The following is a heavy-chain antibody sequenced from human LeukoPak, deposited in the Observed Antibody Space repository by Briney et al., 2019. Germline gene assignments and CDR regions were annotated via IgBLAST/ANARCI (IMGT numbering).Heavy chain of an antibody. D-gene: IGHD3-3*01. CDR1: GYTFTGYY. CDR3: ARVGTDFWSGYTPYFDY. CDR2: INPNSGGT. V-gene: IGHV1-2*02. J-gene: IGHJ4*02. Sequence: ASVKVSCKASGYTFTGYYMHWVRQAPGQGLEWMGWINPNSGGTNYAQKFQGRVTMTRDTSISTAYMELSRLRSDDTAVYYCARVGTDFWSGYTPYFDYWGQGTLVTVPS.